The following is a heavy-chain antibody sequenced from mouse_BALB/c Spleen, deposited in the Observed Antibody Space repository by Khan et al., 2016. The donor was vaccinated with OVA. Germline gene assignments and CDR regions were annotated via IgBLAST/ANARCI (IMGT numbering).Heavy chain of an antibody. D-gene: IGHD4-1*01. CDR1: GYTFTNYV. Sequence: VQLQQSGPELVKPGASVKMSCKASGYTFTNYVLHWVKQKPGQGLEWIGYINPYNDGTNYNEKFKDKATLTSDKSSSTAYMDLSSLTSEDSAVYYCTRANWDVDWYFDVWGAGTTVTVSS. CDR3: TRANWDVDWYFDV. V-gene: IGHV1S136*01. CDR2: INPYNDGT. J-gene: IGHJ1*01.